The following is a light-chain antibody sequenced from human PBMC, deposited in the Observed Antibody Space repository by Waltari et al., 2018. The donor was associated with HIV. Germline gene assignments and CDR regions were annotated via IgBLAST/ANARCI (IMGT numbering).Light chain of an antibody. CDR1: TLGDKY. CDR2: QDS. CDR3: QAWDSSTVV. Sequence: SYELPQPPSVSVYPGQTASNTCPGATLGDKYACWYQQKPGQSPVVVIYQDSKRPSGIPERFSGSNSGNTATLTISGTQAMDEADYYCQAWDSSTVVFGGGTKLTVL. V-gene: IGLV3-1*01. J-gene: IGLJ2*01.